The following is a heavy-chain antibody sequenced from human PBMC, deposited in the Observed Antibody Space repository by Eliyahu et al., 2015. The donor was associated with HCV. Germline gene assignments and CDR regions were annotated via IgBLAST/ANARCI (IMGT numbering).Heavy chain of an antibody. CDR2: IYYXGST. V-gene: IGHV4-59*01. CDR3: ARLKSSLSYSSGYDYGIDY. J-gene: IGHJ4*02. CDR1: GXSXXNYY. Sequence: QVQLQESXPGLVKPSETLSLTCTVXGXSXXNYYWXWIRXPPGKGLEWIGYIYYXGSTNYNPSLNSRVTISVDTSKNQFSLKLSSVTAADTAVYFCARLKSSLSYSSGYDYGIDYWGQGTLVTVSS. D-gene: IGHD3-22*01.